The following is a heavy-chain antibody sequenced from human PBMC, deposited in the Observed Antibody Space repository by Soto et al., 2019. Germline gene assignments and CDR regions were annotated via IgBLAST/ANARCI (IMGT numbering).Heavy chain of an antibody. CDR2: VYYTGTT. CDR1: NFSVLTSIYY. Sequence: PSETLSLTCTVSNFSVLTSIYYWAWIRQPPGKGLEWVGTVYYTGTTYYNPSLQSRVTISIDTSKNQFSPNLNSVTAADTAVYYCARNWNLALVPAAYFDSWGQGTLVTASS. J-gene: IGHJ4*02. V-gene: IGHV4-39*01. D-gene: IGHD2-2*01. CDR3: ARNWNLALVPAAYFDS.